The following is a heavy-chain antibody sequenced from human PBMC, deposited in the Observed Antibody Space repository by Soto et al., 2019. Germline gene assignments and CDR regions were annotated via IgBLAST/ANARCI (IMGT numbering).Heavy chain of an antibody. CDR3: TCGAITIVSVPPLFDY. D-gene: IGHD5-12*01. J-gene: IGHJ4*02. CDR2: ISSSSSTI. Sequence: GGSLRLSCAASGFTFSSYSMNWVRQAPGKGLEWVSYISSSSSTIYYADSVKGRFTISRDNAKSSLYLQMNSLKTEDTAVYYFTCGAITIVSVPPLFDYWGQGTLVTVSS. V-gene: IGHV3-48*01. CDR1: GFTFSSYS.